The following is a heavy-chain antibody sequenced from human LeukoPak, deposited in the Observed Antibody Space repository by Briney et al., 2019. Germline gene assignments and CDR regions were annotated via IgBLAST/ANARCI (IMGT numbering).Heavy chain of an antibody. Sequence: PSETLSLTCSVSGDSVTSYYWSWIRQPPGKGLEWIGYVSSDGTTNYTPSLRSRVIMSVDTAKNHISLSLTSLTAADTAINYCARLDCTGDGCYNHWGQGTLVTVSS. V-gene: IGHV4-59*08. CDR2: VSSDGTT. CDR1: GDSVTSYY. D-gene: IGHD2-8*02. CDR3: ARLDCTGDGCYNH. J-gene: IGHJ4*02.